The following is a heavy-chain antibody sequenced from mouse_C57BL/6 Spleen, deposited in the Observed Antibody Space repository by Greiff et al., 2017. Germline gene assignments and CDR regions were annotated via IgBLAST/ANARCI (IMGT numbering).Heavy chain of an antibody. V-gene: IGHV5-9-1*02. CDR2: ISSGGDYI. CDR3: TRDWDYAMDY. Sequence: EVKLMESGEGLVKPGGSLKLSCAASGFTFSSYAMSWVRQTPEKRLEWVAYISSGGDYIYYADTVKGRFTISRDNARNTLYLQMCSLKSEDTAMYYCTRDWDYAMDYWGQGTSVTVSS. CDR1: GFTFSSYA. J-gene: IGHJ4*01.